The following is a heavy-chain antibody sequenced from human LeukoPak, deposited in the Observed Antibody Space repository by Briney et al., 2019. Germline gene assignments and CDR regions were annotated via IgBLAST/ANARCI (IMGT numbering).Heavy chain of an antibody. Sequence: GGSLRVSCTASGFAFGEHGMSWVRQVRGKGLEWVSGINWSGGSTGYADPLRGRFTISRDNAKNSLYLQMDSLRAEDTALYYCARAPITSPFYFDYWGQGTLVTVSS. V-gene: IGHV3-20*04. D-gene: IGHD2-2*01. J-gene: IGHJ4*02. CDR3: ARAPITSPFYFDY. CDR1: GFAFGEHG. CDR2: INWSGGST.